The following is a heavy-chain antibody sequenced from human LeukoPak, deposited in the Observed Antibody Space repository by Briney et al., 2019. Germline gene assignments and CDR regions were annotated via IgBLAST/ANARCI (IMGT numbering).Heavy chain of an antibody. D-gene: IGHD5/OR15-5a*01. CDR3: ARGTGLYDSIGFDY. CDR1: GFTFSFYA. CDR2: IAYDGSNK. Sequence: GRSLRLSRAASGFTFSFYAMHWVRQAPGKGLEWVAVIAYDGSNKYYADSVKGRFTISRDNSKNTLYVQMNSLRAEDTAVYYCARGTGLYDSIGFDYWGQGTLVTVSS. J-gene: IGHJ4*02. V-gene: IGHV3-30-3*01.